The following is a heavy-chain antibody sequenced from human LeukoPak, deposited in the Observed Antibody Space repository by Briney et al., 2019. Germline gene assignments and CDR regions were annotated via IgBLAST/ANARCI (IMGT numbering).Heavy chain of an antibody. Sequence: PSETLSLTCTVSGGSISSYYWSWIRQPAGKGLEWIGRIYTSGSTNYNPSLKSRVTMSVDTSKNQFSLKLSSVTAADTAVYYCARDTTMVRGSRLGFDIWGQGTMVTVSS. CDR3: ARDTTMVRGSRLGFDI. J-gene: IGHJ3*02. V-gene: IGHV4-4*07. CDR2: IYTSGST. CDR1: GGSISSYY. D-gene: IGHD3-10*01.